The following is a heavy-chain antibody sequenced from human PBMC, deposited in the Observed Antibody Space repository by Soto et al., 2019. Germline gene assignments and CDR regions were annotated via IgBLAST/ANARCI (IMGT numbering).Heavy chain of an antibody. J-gene: IGHJ6*02. CDR3: ARTRGASSGSILRYYGMDV. CDR1: GGTFSSYA. D-gene: IGHD3-22*01. V-gene: IGHV1-69*01. CDR2: IIPIFGTA. Sequence: QVQLVQSGAEVKKPGSSVKVSCKASGGTFSSYAISWGRQAPGQGLEWMGGIIPIFGTANYAQKFQGRVTITADESTSTAYMELSSLRSEDTAVYYCARTRGASSGSILRYYGMDVWGQGTTVTVSS.